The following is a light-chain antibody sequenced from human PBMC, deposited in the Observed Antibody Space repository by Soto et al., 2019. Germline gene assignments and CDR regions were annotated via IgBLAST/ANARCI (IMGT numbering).Light chain of an antibody. Sequence: DIQMTQSPSSLSAFVGDRVNITCRTSQHIAIYLNWYQQKPGKAPNLLIYAATSLHSGVSSRFSGSGSGTDFTLTVSSLQPEDCATYYCHQTYYTPYTFGQGTSLELK. V-gene: IGKV1-39*01. CDR2: AAT. CDR1: QHIAIY. CDR3: HQTYYTPYT. J-gene: IGKJ2*01.